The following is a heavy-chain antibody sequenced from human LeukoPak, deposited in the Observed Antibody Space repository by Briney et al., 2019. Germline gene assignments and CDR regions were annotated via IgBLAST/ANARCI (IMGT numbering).Heavy chain of an antibody. CDR3: ARDRRDYGDYE. D-gene: IGHD4-17*01. V-gene: IGHV3-21*01. Sequence: PGGSLRLSFAASGFTFNSYSMNWVRQAPGKGLEWVSSISSSSSYIYYADSVKGRFTISRDNAKNSLYLQMNSLRAEDTAVYYCARDRRDYGDYEWGQGTLVTVSS. J-gene: IGHJ4*02. CDR1: GFTFNSYS. CDR2: ISSSSSYI.